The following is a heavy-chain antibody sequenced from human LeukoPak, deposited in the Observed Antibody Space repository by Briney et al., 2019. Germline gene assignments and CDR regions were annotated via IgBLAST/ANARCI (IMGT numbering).Heavy chain of an antibody. D-gene: IGHD2-2*02. Sequence: SETLSLTCTVSGGSISSYYWSWIRQPPGKGLEWIGCISYSGSANYNPSLKSRVTISLDTSKNQFSLKLSSVTAADTAVYYCAGTYTYYYYYYMHVWGKGTTVTISS. CDR1: GGSISSYY. CDR3: AGTYTYYYYYYMHV. J-gene: IGHJ6*03. CDR2: ISYSGSA. V-gene: IGHV4-59*01.